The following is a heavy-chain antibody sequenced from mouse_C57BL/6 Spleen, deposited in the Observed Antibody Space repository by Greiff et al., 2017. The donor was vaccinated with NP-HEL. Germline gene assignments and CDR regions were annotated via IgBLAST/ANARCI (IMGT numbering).Heavy chain of an antibody. J-gene: IGHJ2*01. CDR3: ARYEGITTVVAFDY. CDR2: IYPRSGNT. D-gene: IGHD1-1*01. CDR1: GYTFTSYG. Sequence: QVQLQQSGAELARPGASVKLSCKASGYTFTSYGISWVKQRTGQGLEWIGEIYPRSGNTYYNEKFKGKATLTADKSSSTAYMELRSLTSEDSAVYFCARYEGITTVVAFDYWGQGTTLTVSS. V-gene: IGHV1-81*01.